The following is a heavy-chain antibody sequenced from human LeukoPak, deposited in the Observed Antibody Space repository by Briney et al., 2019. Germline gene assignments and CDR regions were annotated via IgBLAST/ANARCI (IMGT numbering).Heavy chain of an antibody. CDR2: IKTKDDST. CDR1: GYTFISYS. D-gene: IGHD6-13*01. V-gene: IGHV1-46*01. J-gene: IGHJ4*02. Sequence: ASVKVSCKASGYTFISYSMHWLRQAPGQGLEWMGVIKTKDDSTTYAQKFQGRVTMTSDTSTNTVYMELSSLRSEDTAVYYCARDQSPFRLIAAYPDYWGLGTLVTVSS. CDR3: ARDQSPFRLIAAYPDY.